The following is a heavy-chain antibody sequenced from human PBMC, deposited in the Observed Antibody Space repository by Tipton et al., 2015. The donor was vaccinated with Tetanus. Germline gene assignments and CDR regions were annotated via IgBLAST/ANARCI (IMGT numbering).Heavy chain of an antibody. D-gene: IGHD2-15*01. CDR2: IYYSGST. Sequence: LRLSCTVSGGSISSGDYYWSWIRQPPGKGLEWIGYIYYSGSTYYNPSLKSRVTISVDTSKNQFSLKLSSVTAADTAVYYCARARGYCSGGSCSEYFQHWGQGTLVTVSS. CDR1: GGSISSGDYY. J-gene: IGHJ1*01. CDR3: ARARGYCSGGSCSEYFQH. V-gene: IGHV4-30-4*01.